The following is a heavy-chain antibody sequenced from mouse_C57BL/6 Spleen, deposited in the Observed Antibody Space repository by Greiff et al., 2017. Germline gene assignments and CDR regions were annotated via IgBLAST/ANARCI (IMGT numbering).Heavy chain of an antibody. CDR2: INYDGSST. D-gene: IGHD2-3*01. J-gene: IGHJ1*03. CDR1: GFTFSDYY. Sequence: EVMLVESEGGLVQPGSSMKLSCTASGFTFSDYYMAWVRQVPEKGLEWVANINYDGSSTYYLDSLKSRFIISRDNAKNILYLQMSSLKSEDTATYYCARDADGYTHYWYFDVWGKGTTVTVSS. V-gene: IGHV5-16*01. CDR3: ARDADGYTHYWYFDV.